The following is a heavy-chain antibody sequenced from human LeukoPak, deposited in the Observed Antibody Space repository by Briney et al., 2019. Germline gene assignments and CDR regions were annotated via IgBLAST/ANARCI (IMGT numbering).Heavy chain of an antibody. V-gene: IGHV3-30*02. CDR1: GFTFSSYG. Sequence: GGSLKLSCAASGFTFSSYGMHWVRQAPGKGLEWVTFIRYDGSDKYYADSVNGRFTISRDNSKNTLFLQMNSLRTEDTAVYYCAKNGEGRFLEWLAFDCWGQGTLVTVSS. CDR2: IRYDGSDK. CDR3: AKNGEGRFLEWLAFDC. D-gene: IGHD3-3*01. J-gene: IGHJ4*02.